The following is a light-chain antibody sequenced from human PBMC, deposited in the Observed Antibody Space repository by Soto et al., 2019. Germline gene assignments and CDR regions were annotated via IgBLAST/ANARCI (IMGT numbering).Light chain of an antibody. J-gene: IGKJ2*01. V-gene: IGKV3-11*01. CDR1: QSISNY. CDR3: QQCDTSPRT. CDR2: DAS. Sequence: EIVLTQSPATLSLSPGERATLSCRASQSISNYLAWYQHKPGQAPRLLIYDASNRATATPPRFSGSGSGTDFTLTISRLEAEDFAVYYCQQCDTSPRTFGQGTKVDIK.